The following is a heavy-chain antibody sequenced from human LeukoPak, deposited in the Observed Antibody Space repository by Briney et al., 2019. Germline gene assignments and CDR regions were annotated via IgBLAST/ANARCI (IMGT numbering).Heavy chain of an antibody. J-gene: IGHJ4*02. Sequence: PGGSLRLSCAASGFTFSSYWMHWVRQAPGKGLVWVSRINSDGSSTTYADSVKGRFTISRDNAKNTLYLQMNSLRAEDTAVYYCARVVPIRLLVDYWGQGTLVTVSS. D-gene: IGHD3-3*01. CDR1: GFTFSSYW. CDR2: INSDGSST. V-gene: IGHV3-74*01. CDR3: ARVVPIRLLVDY.